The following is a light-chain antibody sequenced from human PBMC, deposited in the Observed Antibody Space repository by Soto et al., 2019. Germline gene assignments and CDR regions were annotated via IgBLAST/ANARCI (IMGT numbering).Light chain of an antibody. CDR2: EVT. V-gene: IGLV2-23*02. Sequence: QSVLTQPASVSGSPGQSITISCAGTSSDVGRYNFVSWYQQHPGKVPKLMIFEVTKRPSGVSDRFSGSKSGNTASLTISGLQTDDEADYYCCPDVGGGVYVFGTGTKVTVL. CDR3: CPDVGGGVYV. J-gene: IGLJ1*01. CDR1: SSDVGRYNF.